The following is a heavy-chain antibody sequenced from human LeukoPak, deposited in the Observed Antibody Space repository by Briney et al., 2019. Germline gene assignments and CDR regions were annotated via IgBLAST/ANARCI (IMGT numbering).Heavy chain of an antibody. CDR2: FYSGGST. D-gene: IGHD4-23*01. J-gene: IGHJ4*02. CDR3: GRSPEYGGHFDY. CDR1: GFTVSINY. Sequence: GGSLRLSCAASGFTVSINYMSWVRQAPGRGLEWGTVFYSGGSTYYADSVQGRFTISRDNSKNTMYLQMNSLKAEDTAVYYCGRSPEYGGHFDYRGQGTMVTVCS. V-gene: IGHV3-66*01.